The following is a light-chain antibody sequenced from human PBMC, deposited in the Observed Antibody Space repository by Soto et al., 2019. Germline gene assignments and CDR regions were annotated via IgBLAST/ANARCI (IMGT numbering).Light chain of an antibody. CDR3: LQHNSYPLT. CDR2: AAS. J-gene: IGKJ3*01. Sequence: DIQMTQSPSTLPASVGDRVTITCRASQSISNWLAWYQQKPGKAPKRLIYAASSLQSGAPPRFSGSGSGTEFTLTISSLQPEDSATYYCLQHNSYPLTFGPGTKVGVK. CDR1: QSISNW. V-gene: IGKV1-17*01.